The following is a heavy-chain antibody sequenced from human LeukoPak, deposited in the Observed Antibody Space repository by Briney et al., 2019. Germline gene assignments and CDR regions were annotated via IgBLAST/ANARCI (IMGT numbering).Heavy chain of an antibody. CDR1: GFTFGDYA. CDR3: AKGSGDVVVPAATNLFDY. V-gene: IGHV3-23*01. J-gene: IGHJ4*02. CDR2: ISGSGGST. D-gene: IGHD2-2*01. Sequence: GGSLKLSCTASGFTFGDYAMSWVRQAPGKGLEWVSAISGSGGSTYYADSVKGRFTISRDNSKNTLYLQMNSLRAEDTAVYYCAKGSGDVVVPAATNLFDYWGQGTLVTVSS.